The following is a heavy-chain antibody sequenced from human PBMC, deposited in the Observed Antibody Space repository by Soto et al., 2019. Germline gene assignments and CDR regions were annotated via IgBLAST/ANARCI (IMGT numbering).Heavy chain of an antibody. CDR1: GFTFSGYG. D-gene: IGHD2-15*01. CDR2: IANDVSDQ. CDR3: TRSLGGSSYFVSDH. Sequence: QVQLVESGGGVVQPGRSLRLSCAASGFTFSGYGMQWVRQAPGKGLEWVAVIANDVSDQFYEASVKGRFIISRDNSKNMLYLEMNSLSAEDTAMYYCTRSLGGSSYFVSDHWGQGTLVTVSS. J-gene: IGHJ4*02. V-gene: IGHV3-30*03.